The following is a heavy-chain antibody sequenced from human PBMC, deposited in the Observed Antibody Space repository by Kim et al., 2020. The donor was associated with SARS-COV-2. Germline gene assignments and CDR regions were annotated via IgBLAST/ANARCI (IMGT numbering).Heavy chain of an antibody. J-gene: IGHJ4*02. CDR3: ARAQNYYDSSGYFFDY. D-gene: IGHD3-22*01. Sequence: SETLSLTCTVSGGSISSYYWSWIRQPPGKGLEWIGYIYYRGSTNYNPSLKSRVTISVDTSKNQFSLKLTSVTAADTAVYYCARAQNYYDSSGYFFDYWGQGTLVTVSS. CDR1: GGSISSYY. CDR2: IYYRGST. V-gene: IGHV4-59*01.